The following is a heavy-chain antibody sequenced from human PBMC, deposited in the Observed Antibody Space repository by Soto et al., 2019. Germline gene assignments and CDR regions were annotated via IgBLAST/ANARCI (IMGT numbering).Heavy chain of an antibody. CDR3: ARGAGYSRGWYDY. CDR1: GFTVSSNF. CDR2: IYSGGTT. V-gene: IGHV3-53*04. Sequence: EVQLVESGGDLVQPGGSLRLSCAASGFTVSSNFMRWVRQAPGKGLEWVSVIYSGGTTYYADSVKGRFTISRHNSKNTLYLQLNSLRPEDTAVYYCARGAGYSRGWYDYWGQGTLVTVSS. J-gene: IGHJ4*02. D-gene: IGHD6-19*01.